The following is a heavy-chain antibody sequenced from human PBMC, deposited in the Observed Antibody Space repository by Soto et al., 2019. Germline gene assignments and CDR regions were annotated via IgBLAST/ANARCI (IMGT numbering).Heavy chain of an antibody. CDR2: IYYRGRT. Sequence: SETLSLTCTVSGGSITSYYWSWTRQPPGKGLEWIGYIYYRGRTNYNPSLKSRVTISVDTSKNQFSLKLSSVTAADTAVYYCARGHRAMEYYYYYGMDVWGQGTTVTVSS. D-gene: IGHD5-18*01. J-gene: IGHJ6*02. CDR1: GGSITSYY. CDR3: ARGHRAMEYYYYYGMDV. V-gene: IGHV4-59*01.